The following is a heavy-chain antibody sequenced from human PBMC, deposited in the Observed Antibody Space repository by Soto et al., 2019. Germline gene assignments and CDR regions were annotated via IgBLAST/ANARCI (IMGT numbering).Heavy chain of an antibody. J-gene: IGHJ6*04. CDR2: INAGNGKT. V-gene: IGHV1-3*01. CDR1: GYTFNSYV. D-gene: IGHD6-19*01. Sequence: ASVKVSCKASGYTFNSYVLHWVRQAPGQRLEWMGWINAGNGKTRYSQKFQGRLTFARDTSASTAYVELSSLRSEDTAVYYCARAVAVAGGYYYSYGMDVGGKGTTVTVSS. CDR3: ARAVAVAGGYYYSYGMDV.